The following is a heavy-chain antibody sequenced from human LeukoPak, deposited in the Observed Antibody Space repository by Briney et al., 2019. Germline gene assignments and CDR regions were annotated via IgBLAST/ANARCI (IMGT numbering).Heavy chain of an antibody. D-gene: IGHD2-2*01. CDR2: ISGSGGST. Sequence: GGSLRLSCAASGFTFSSYAMSWVRQAPGKGLEWVSAISGSGGSTYYADSVKGRFTISRDNSKNTLYLQMNSLRVEDTAVYYCAKDRSIVVVPAASDYWGQGTLVTVSS. V-gene: IGHV3-23*01. CDR1: GFTFSSYA. CDR3: AKDRSIVVVPAASDY. J-gene: IGHJ4*02.